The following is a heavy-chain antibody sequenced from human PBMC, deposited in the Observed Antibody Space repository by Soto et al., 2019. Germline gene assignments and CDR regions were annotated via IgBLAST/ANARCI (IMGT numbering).Heavy chain of an antibody. V-gene: IGHV3-30*18. CDR3: AKDLWVEMATIDAFDF. CDR2: ISYDGSNK. J-gene: IGHJ3*01. D-gene: IGHD5-12*01. CDR1: GFTFSSYG. Sequence: GESLKISCAASGFTFSSYGMHWVRQAPGKGLEWVAVISYDGSNKYYADSVKGRFTISRDNSKNTLYLQMNSLIAEDTAVYYGAKDLWVEMATIDAFDFWGQGTMVTVSS.